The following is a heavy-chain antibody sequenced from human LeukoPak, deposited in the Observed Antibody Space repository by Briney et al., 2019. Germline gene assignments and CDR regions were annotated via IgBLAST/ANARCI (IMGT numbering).Heavy chain of an antibody. CDR1: GFTFSTYN. V-gene: IGHV3-21*06. J-gene: IGHJ4*02. D-gene: IGHD3-9*01. CDR3: ARGHYDILTASYKWTPDY. CDR2: ITSGGTYT. Sequence: GGSLRLSCAASGFTFSTYNMNWVRQAPGKGLEWVSSITSGGTYTYYADSVKGRFTTSRDNAKNSLSLQLSSPRAEDTAVYYCARGHYDILTASYKWTPDYWGQGILVTVSS.